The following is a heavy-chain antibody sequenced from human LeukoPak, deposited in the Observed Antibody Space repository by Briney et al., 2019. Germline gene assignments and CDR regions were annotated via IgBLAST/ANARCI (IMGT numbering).Heavy chain of an antibody. D-gene: IGHD6-6*01. Sequence: SETLSLTCTVSGGSISSSPSYWGWVRQPPGKGLEWIGSIYYSGGAYVNPSLESRVTISIDTSKNQFSLTLRSVTAADTAVYYCAKIAVRVENYFDPWGQGTPVTVSS. V-gene: IGHV4-39*01. J-gene: IGHJ5*02. CDR1: GGSISSSPSY. CDR2: IYYSGGA. CDR3: AKIAVRVENYFDP.